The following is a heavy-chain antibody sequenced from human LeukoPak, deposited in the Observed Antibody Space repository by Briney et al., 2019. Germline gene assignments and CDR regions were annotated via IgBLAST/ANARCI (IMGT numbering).Heavy chain of an antibody. Sequence: GGSLRLSCAASGFTFSTLYMNWVRQAPGKGLEWISYISSSSSTINYADTVKGRFTISRDNAKNSLYLQMNSLRDEDTAVYYCASRLALGYWGQGTLVTVSS. CDR3: ASRLALGY. CDR2: ISSSSSTI. D-gene: IGHD2-21*01. V-gene: IGHV3-48*02. CDR1: GFTFSTLY. J-gene: IGHJ4*02.